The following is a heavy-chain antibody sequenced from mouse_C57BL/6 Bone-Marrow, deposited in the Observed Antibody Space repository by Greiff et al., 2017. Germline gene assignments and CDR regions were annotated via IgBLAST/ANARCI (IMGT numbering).Heavy chain of an antibody. CDR3: AREWLPTLYWYFDV. CDR1: GYTFTSYW. V-gene: IGHV1-53*01. D-gene: IGHD2-2*01. CDR2: INPSNGGT. J-gene: IGHJ1*03. Sequence: QVQLQQPGTELVKPGASVKLSCKASGYTFTSYWMHWVKQRPGQGLEWIGNINPSNGGTNYNEKFKSKATLTVDKSSSTAYMQLSSLTSEDTAVYYCAREWLPTLYWYFDVWGTGTTVTVSS.